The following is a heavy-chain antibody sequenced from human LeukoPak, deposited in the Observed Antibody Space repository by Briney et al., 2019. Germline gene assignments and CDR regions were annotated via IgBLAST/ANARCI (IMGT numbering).Heavy chain of an antibody. CDR2: INPSGGST. J-gene: IGHJ3*02. D-gene: IGHD2-2*01. CDR3: ARTYCSSTSCRDAFDI. CDR1: GYTFTSYY. Sequence: GASVKVSCKASGYTFTSYYMHWVRQAPGQGLEWMGIINPSGGSTSYAQKFQGRVTMTRDTSTSTVYMKLSSLRSEDTAVYYCARTYCSSTSCRDAFDIWGQGTMVTVSS. V-gene: IGHV1-46*01.